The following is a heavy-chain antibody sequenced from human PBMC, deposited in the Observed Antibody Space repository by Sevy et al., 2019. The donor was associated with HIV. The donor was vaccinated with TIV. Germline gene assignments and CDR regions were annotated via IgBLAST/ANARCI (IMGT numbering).Heavy chain of an antibody. CDR3: ARTSAYHYYGVDV. D-gene: IGHD2-2*01. V-gene: IGHV4-59*01. J-gene: IGHJ6*02. CDR2: FYYSKST. Sequence: SENLSLTCTVSGDSISNYYWSWIRQPPGKGLEWIGYFYYSKSTNYNPSLKSRVTISVDTSKNQISLKLRSVTAADTAVYYCARTSAYHYYGVDVWGQGTTVTVSS. CDR1: GDSISNYY.